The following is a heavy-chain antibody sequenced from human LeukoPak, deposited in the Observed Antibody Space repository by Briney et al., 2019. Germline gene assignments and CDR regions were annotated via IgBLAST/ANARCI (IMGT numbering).Heavy chain of an antibody. J-gene: IGHJ4*02. CDR1: GFTFSSYA. CDR2: ISGSGDST. D-gene: IGHD1-14*01. V-gene: IGHV3-23*01. Sequence: SGGSLRLSCADSGFTFSSYAMSWVRQAPGKGLEWVSSISGSGDSTYYADSVKGRFTISRDNSKNTLYLQMNSLRAEDTAVYYCAKDQGLYNDWGQGTLVTVSS. CDR3: AKDQGLYND.